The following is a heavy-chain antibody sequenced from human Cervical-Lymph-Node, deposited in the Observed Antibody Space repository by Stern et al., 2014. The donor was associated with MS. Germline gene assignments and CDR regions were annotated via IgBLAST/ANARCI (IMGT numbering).Heavy chain of an antibody. CDR2: NSGSGATT. CDR1: KFTFSNYA. V-gene: IGHV3-23*04. CDR3: AKERHMTVFSVIDY. D-gene: IGHD2-21*02. J-gene: IGHJ4*02. Sequence: EVELVESGGGLVQPGRSLGLSCGASKFTFSNYALNWDRQASGKGLEWVSGNSGSGATTYYADSGKGCFTISRENSKNTLWLQMNGLRAEDTAIYYCAKERHMTVFSVIDYWGQGTLVTVSS.